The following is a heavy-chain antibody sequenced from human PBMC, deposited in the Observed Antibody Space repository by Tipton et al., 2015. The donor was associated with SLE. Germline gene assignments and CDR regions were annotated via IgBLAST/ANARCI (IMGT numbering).Heavy chain of an antibody. J-gene: IGHJ3*02. CDR2: INHSGST. V-gene: IGHV4-34*01. Sequence: TLSLTCAVYGGSFSGYYWSWIRQPPGKGLEWIGEINHSGSTNYNPSLKRRVTISVDTSKNQFSLKLSSVTAADTAVYYCARGRPAFDIWGQGTMVTVSS. CDR1: GGSFSGYY. CDR3: ARGRPAFDI.